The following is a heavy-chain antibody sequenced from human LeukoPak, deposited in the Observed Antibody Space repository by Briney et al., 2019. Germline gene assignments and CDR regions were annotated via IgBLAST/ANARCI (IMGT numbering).Heavy chain of an antibody. CDR1: GFTFSSYD. J-gene: IGHJ5*02. CDR2: IDRPAKSYAT. D-gene: IGHD1-26*01. Sequence: SGGSLRLSCAASGFTFSSYDMNWVRQASGKGLEWVGLIDRPAKSYATAYGASVGGRFTISRDDSKNTAYLQMDSLKTEDTALYYCTRDRGTYNWLDPWGQGTLVTVSS. V-gene: IGHV3-73*01. CDR3: TRDRGTYNWLDP.